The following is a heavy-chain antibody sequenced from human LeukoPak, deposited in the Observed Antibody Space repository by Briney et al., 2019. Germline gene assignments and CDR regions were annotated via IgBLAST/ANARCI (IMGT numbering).Heavy chain of an antibody. CDR2: ISAYNGNP. Sequence: SVKVSCKASVYTFTSYGISWVRQAPGQGLEWMGWISAYNGNPNYAQKLQGRVTMTTDTSTSTAYMELRSLRSDDTAVYYCARAPTIFGVVARFDPWGQGTLVTVS. CDR1: VYTFTSYG. CDR3: ARAPTIFGVVARFDP. J-gene: IGHJ5*02. V-gene: IGHV1-18*01. D-gene: IGHD3-3*01.